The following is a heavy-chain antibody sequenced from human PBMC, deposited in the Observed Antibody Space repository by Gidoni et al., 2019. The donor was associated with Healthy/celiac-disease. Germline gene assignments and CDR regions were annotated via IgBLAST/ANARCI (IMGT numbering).Heavy chain of an antibody. CDR3: ARDSGHEYSSSWGENWFDP. Sequence: QVQLVQSGAEVKKPGSSVTVSCKASGGTFSSYAISWVRPAPGQGVEWMGGIIPIFGPANYAQKFQGRVTITADKSTSTAYMELSSLRSEDTAVYYCARDSGHEYSSSWGENWFDPWGQGTLVTVSS. CDR2: IIPIFGPA. CDR1: GGTFSSYA. V-gene: IGHV1-69*06. D-gene: IGHD6-6*01. J-gene: IGHJ5*02.